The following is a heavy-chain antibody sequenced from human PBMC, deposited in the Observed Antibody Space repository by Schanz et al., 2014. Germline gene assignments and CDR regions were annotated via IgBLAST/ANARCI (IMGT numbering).Heavy chain of an antibody. CDR1: GFTFSSHW. CDR3: LAPDYGMDV. Sequence: VQLVESGGGLVKPGGSLRLSCAASGFTFSSHWMHWVRQDPGKGLVWVARINSVGSNTDYADSVTGRFTISRDNAKNSLFLQMNSLRAEDTAVYYCLAPDYGMDVWGQGTTVTVSS. J-gene: IGHJ6*02. V-gene: IGHV3-74*02. CDR2: INSVGSNT.